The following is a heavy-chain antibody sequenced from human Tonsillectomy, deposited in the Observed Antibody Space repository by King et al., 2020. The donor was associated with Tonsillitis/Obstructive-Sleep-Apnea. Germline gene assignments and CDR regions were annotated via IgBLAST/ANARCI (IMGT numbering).Heavy chain of an antibody. CDR1: GGSFIGSS. Sequence: VQLPQWGAGLLKPSETLSVTCAVNGGSFIGSSWTWLRHPPEKGLEWIGEINHGGSTTYNPSLQSRVTISLDTSTNQISLILTSVTAADTAVYYCATDRGSLAAVDWGQGTPVTVSS. J-gene: IGHJ4*02. CDR2: INHGGST. D-gene: IGHD3-16*01. V-gene: IGHV4-34*01. CDR3: ATDRGSLAAVD.